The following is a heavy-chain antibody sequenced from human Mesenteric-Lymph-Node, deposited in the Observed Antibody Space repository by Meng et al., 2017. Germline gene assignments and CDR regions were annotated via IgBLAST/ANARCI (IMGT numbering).Heavy chain of an antibody. V-gene: IGHV1-46*01. CDR1: GYTFTSYY. D-gene: IGHD3-22*01. CDR2: INPSGGST. Sequence: ASVKVSCKASGYTFTSYYMHWVRQAPGQGLEWMGIINPSGGSTSYAQKFQGRVTMTRDTSTSTVYMELSSLRSEDTAVYYCATKTYYYDSSGYYYEGYFQHWGQGTLVTVSS. J-gene: IGHJ1*01. CDR3: ATKTYYYDSSGYYYEGYFQH.